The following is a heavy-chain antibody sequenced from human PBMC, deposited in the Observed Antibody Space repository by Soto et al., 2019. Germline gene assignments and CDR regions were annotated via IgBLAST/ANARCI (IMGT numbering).Heavy chain of an antibody. V-gene: IGHV2-5*02. D-gene: IGHD3-3*01. Sequence: QITLNESGPTQVKPRQTLTLTCTFSGFSLTTSGVGVGWIRQSPGQAPEWLALIYWDDDKRYSPSLKSRLTITKDTSKTQVVLTMADLDPADTATYYCAHRVLRTVFGLVTTTAIYFDFWGQGTPVAVSS. CDR2: IYWDDDK. J-gene: IGHJ4*02. CDR1: GFSLTTSGVG. CDR3: AHRVLRTVFGLVTTTAIYFDF.